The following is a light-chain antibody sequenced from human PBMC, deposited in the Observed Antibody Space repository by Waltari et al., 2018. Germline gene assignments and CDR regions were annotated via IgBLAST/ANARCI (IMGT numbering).Light chain of an antibody. CDR1: QSVLYSSNNKNY. CDR3: QEFYSAAYT. Sequence: DIVMTQSPDSLAVSLGERATINCKSSQSVLYSSNNKNYLAWYQQKQGQPPKLLIYWASTRESGVPDRFSGSGSGTDFTLTISSLQAEDVAVYFCQEFYSAAYTFGQGTKLEIK. J-gene: IGKJ2*01. V-gene: IGKV4-1*01. CDR2: WAS.